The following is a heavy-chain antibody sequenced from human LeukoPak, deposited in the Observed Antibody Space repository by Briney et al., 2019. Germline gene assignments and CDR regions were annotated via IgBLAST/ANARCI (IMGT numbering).Heavy chain of an antibody. Sequence: ASVKVSCKASGGTFSSYAISWVRQAPGQGLEWMGGIIPIFGTANYAQKFQGRVTITTYESTSTAYMELSSLRPEDTAVYYCARVVVATNYYYYYYMDVWGKGTTVTVSS. CDR2: IIPIFGTA. CDR3: ARVVVATNYYYYYYMDV. CDR1: GGTFSSYA. V-gene: IGHV1-69*05. D-gene: IGHD5-12*01. J-gene: IGHJ6*03.